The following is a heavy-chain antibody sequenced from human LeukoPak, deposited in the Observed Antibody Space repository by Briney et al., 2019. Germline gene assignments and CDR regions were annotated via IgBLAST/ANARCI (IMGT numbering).Heavy chain of an antibody. CDR2: INQDGSEK. V-gene: IGHV3-7*01. Sequence: GGSLRLSCVTSGFTFSMYWMSWVRQAPGKGLEWVANINQDGSEKYYVDSVKGRFTISRDNAKNSLYLQMKSLRAEDTAVYYCAGRWWFGLRENWFDPWGQGTLVTVSS. CDR3: AGRWWFGLRENWFDP. J-gene: IGHJ5*02. D-gene: IGHD3-10*01. CDR1: GFTFSMYW.